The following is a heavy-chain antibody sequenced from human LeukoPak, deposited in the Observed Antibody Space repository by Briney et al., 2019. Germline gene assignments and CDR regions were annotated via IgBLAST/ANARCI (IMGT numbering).Heavy chain of an antibody. V-gene: IGHV3-64D*09. CDR3: AKSPYGAGDIFDF. CDR2: IGTDAGST. CDR1: GFTFSTYA. Sequence: GGSLRLSCSASGFTFSTYAMHWVRQAPGKGLESVAIIGTDAGSTDYADPVKGRFTISRDNSKSTMYLQMNSLRAEDTAVYYCAKSPYGAGDIFDFWGQGTLVTVSS. J-gene: IGHJ4*02. D-gene: IGHD2-15*01.